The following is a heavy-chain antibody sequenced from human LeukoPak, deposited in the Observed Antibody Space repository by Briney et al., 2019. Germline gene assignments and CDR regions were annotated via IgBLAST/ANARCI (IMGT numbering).Heavy chain of an antibody. CDR3: ARPVAGQASGFDY. CDR1: SGSISTSNYY. V-gene: IGHV4-39*07. Sequence: SETLSLTCTVSSGSISTSNYYWGWVRQPPGKALEWIGNIFYSGSTYYSPSLKSRVTISLDTSRNQFSLKLNSVTAADTAVYYCARPVAGQASGFDYWGQGTLVTVSS. CDR2: IFYSGST. D-gene: IGHD6-19*01. J-gene: IGHJ4*02.